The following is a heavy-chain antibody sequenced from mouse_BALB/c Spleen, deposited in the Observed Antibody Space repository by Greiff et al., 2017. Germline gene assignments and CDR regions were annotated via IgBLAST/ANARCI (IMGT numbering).Heavy chain of an antibody. CDR3: TIYYGSSWGFAY. V-gene: IGHV1S81*02. J-gene: IGHJ3*01. D-gene: IGHD1-1*01. Sequence: QVQLQQSGAELVKPGASVKLSCKASGYTFTSYYMSWVKQRPGQGLEWIGEINPSNGGTNFHEKFKSKATVTVDKSSSTAYMQLSSLTSEDSAVFCGTIYYGSSWGFAYWGQGTLVTVSA. CDR2: INPSNGGT. CDR1: GYTFTSYY.